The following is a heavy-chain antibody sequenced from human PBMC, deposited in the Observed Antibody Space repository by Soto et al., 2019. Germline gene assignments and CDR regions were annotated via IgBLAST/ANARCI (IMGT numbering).Heavy chain of an antibody. Sequence: GASVKVSCKASGGTFSSYAISWVRPAPGQGLEWMGGIIPIFGTANYAQKFQGRVTITADESTSTAYMELSSLRSEDTAVYYCARGYYYYYYGMDVWGQGTTVTVSS. CDR3: ARGYYYYYYGMDV. CDR1: GGTFSSYA. V-gene: IGHV1-69*13. J-gene: IGHJ6*02. CDR2: IIPIFGTA.